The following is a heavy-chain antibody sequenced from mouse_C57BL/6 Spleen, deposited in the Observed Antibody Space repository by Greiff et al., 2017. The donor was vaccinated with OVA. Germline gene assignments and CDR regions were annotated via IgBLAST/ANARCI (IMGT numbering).Heavy chain of an antibody. CDR3: TREGLNYYGSRWYFDV. CDR1: GFTFSSYA. CDR2: ISSGGDYI. D-gene: IGHD1-1*01. V-gene: IGHV5-9-1*02. Sequence: EVKLVESGEGLVKPGGSLKLSRAASGFTFSSYAMSWVRQTPEKRLEWVAYISSGGDYIYYADTVKGRFTISRDNARNTLYLQMSSLKSEDTAMYYCTREGLNYYGSRWYFDVWGTGTTVTVSS. J-gene: IGHJ1*03.